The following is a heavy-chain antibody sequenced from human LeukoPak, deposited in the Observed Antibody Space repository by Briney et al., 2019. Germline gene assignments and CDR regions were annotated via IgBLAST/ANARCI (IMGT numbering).Heavy chain of an antibody. CDR2: IWYDGSNK. Sequence: GRSLRLSCAASGFTFSSYGMHWVRQAPGKGLEWVAVIWYDGSNKYYADSVKGRFTISRDNSKNTLYLQMNSLRAEDTAVYYCAKDLAGWSAWGQGTLVTVSS. CDR3: AKDLAGWSA. D-gene: IGHD2-15*01. J-gene: IGHJ5*02. V-gene: IGHV3-33*06. CDR1: GFTFSSYG.